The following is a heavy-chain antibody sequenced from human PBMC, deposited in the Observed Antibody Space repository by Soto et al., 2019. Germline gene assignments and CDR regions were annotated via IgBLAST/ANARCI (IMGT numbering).Heavy chain of an antibody. CDR1: GYTFTGYY. J-gene: IGHJ6*03. CDR2: INPNSGGT. Sequence: ASVKVSCKASGYTFTGYYMHWVRQAPGQGPEWMGWINPNSGGTNYAQKFQGWVTMTRDTSISTAYMELSRLRSDDTAVYYCARDSSSGYDLPGPDYYMDVWGKGTTVTVSS. V-gene: IGHV1-2*04. CDR3: ARDSSSGYDLPGPDYYMDV. D-gene: IGHD5-12*01.